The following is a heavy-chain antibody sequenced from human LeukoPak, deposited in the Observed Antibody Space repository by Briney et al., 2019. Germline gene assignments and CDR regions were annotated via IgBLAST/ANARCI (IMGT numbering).Heavy chain of an antibody. Sequence: PSETLSLTCAVYGGSFSGYYWSWIRQPPGKGLEWIGEINHSGSTNYNPSLKSRVTISVDTSKNQFSLKLSSVTAAGTAVYYCARYCSGGSPAYYFDYWGQGTLVTVSS. CDR2: INHSGST. J-gene: IGHJ4*02. CDR3: ARYCSGGSPAYYFDY. CDR1: GGSFSGYY. V-gene: IGHV4-34*01. D-gene: IGHD2-15*01.